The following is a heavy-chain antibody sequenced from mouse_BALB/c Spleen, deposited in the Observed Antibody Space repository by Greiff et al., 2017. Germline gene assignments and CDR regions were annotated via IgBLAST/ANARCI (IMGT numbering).Heavy chain of an antibody. J-gene: IGHJ4*01. V-gene: IGHV7-3*02. D-gene: IGHD2-1*01. CDR3: ARAPYGNYVGYDAMDY. Sequence: EVMLVESGGGLVQPGGSLRLSCATSGFTFTDYYMSWVRQPPGKALEWLGFIRNKANGYTTEYSASVKGRFTISRDNSQSILYLQMNTLRAEDSATYYCARAPYGNYVGYDAMDYWGQGTSVTVSS. CDR1: GFTFTDYY. CDR2: IRNKANGYTT.